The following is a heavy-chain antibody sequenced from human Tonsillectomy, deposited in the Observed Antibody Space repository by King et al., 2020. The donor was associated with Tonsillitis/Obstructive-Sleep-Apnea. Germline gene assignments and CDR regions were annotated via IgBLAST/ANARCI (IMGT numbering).Heavy chain of an antibody. V-gene: IGHV4-34*01. Sequence: VQLQQWGAGLLKPSATLSLTCAVYGGSFSGYYWSWIRQPPGKGLEWIGEINHSGSSNYNPSLKSRVTISVDTSNNQFSLKLSSVTAADTAVYYCAREMSGYGLDAFDIWGHGTMVTVSS. CDR1: GGSFSGYY. J-gene: IGHJ3*02. CDR3: AREMSGYGLDAFDI. D-gene: IGHD5-12*01. CDR2: INHSGSS.